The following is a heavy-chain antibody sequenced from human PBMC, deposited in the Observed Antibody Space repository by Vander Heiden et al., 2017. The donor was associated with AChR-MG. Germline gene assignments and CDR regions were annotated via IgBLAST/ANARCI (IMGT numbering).Heavy chain of an antibody. J-gene: IGHJ4*02. CDR1: GGSFSGYY. CDR2: INHSGST. CDR3: ARRRTYYYDSSGYYGRVYYFDY. D-gene: IGHD3-22*01. Sequence: QVQLQQWGAGLLKPSETLSLTCAVHGGSFSGYYWSWVRQPPGKGLEGIGEINHSGSTNYNPSLKSRVTISVDTSKNQFSLKLSSVTAADTAVYYCARRRTYYYDSSGYYGRVYYFDYWGQGTLVTVSS. V-gene: IGHV4-34*01.